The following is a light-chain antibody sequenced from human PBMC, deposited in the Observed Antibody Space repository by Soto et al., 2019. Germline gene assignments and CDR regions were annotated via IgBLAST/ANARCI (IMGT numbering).Light chain of an antibody. V-gene: IGLV2-23*01. CDR3: YSYAGANLYV. Sequence: HSALTQPASVSASPGQSITIPCTGTSSDVGIYNLVSWFQQHPGKVPKLLIYEGTKRPSGLSDRFSGSKSGTTASLTISGLQAEDEAHYYCYSYAGANLYVFGTGTKVTV. CDR2: EGT. CDR1: SSDVGIYNL. J-gene: IGLJ1*01.